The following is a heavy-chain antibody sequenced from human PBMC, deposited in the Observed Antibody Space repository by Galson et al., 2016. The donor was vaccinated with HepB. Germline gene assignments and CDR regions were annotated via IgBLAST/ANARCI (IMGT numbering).Heavy chain of an antibody. Sequence: SETLSLTCTVSGGSMSSFYWSWIRQPPGKGLEWIAYIYYSVGATYNPSLKSRVTISVDTSKNQFSLKVRSVTTADTAVYYCARKPPGANWFDSWGQGTLVTVSS. CDR2: IYYSVGA. CDR3: ARKPPGANWFDS. V-gene: IGHV4-59*01. D-gene: IGHD1-14*01. CDR1: GGSMSSFY. J-gene: IGHJ5*01.